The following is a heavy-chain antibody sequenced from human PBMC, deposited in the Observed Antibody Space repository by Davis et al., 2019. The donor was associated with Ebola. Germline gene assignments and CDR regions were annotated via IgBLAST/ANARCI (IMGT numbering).Heavy chain of an antibody. CDR2: ISSSSSYT. V-gene: IGHV3-11*06. CDR1: GFTFSDYY. Sequence: PGGSLRLSCAASGFTFSDYYMSWIRQAPGKGLEWVSYISSSSSYTNYADSVKGRFTISRDNSKNSVYLQMNSLRDEDTAVYYCARVTGTAPPRFDYWGQGTLVTVSS. D-gene: IGHD1-1*01. J-gene: IGHJ4*02. CDR3: ARVTGTAPPRFDY.